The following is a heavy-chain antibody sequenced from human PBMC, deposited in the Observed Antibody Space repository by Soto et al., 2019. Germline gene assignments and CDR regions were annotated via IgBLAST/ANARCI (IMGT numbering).Heavy chain of an antibody. J-gene: IGHJ6*02. V-gene: IGHV4-31*03. CDR2: NYYSGIT. Sequence: QVQLQESGPGLVKPSQTLSLTCTVSGGSISSGGYYWTWIRQHPGKGLEWIGYNYYSGITYYNPSLNSRVPILLDNSKNHFYLKLSSITAADTAVYYCARGSSIAGLYYGMDVWGQGTTVTVSS. D-gene: IGHD6-6*01. CDR1: GGSISSGGYY. CDR3: ARGSSIAGLYYGMDV.